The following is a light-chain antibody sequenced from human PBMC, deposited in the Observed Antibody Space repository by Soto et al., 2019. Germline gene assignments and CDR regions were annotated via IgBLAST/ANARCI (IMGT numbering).Light chain of an antibody. Sequence: ETVLTQSPATLSLSPGETATLSCRASESVDNYLAWYQQKPGQAPRLLIYHASNRDTGIPAKFSGSGSRADLTPTISSLEHEDSAVYYCQQRRNLPPLTFGGGTRVEI. V-gene: IGKV3-11*01. CDR2: HAS. CDR1: ESVDNY. CDR3: QQRRNLPPLT. J-gene: IGKJ4*01.